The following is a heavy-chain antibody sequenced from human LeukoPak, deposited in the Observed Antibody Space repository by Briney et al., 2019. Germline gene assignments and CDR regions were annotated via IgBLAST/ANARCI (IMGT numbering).Heavy chain of an antibody. CDR3: ARPRISYSSGWYRGDKDLPDDY. V-gene: IGHV4-38-2*01. CDR2: IYYSGST. D-gene: IGHD6-19*01. CDR1: GYSISSGYY. J-gene: IGHJ4*02. Sequence: SETLSLTCAVSGYSISSGYYWGWIRQPPGKGLEWIGSIYYSGSTYYNPSLKSRVTISVDTSKNQFSLKLSSVTAADTAVYYCARPRISYSSGWYRGDKDLPDDYWGQGTLVTVSS.